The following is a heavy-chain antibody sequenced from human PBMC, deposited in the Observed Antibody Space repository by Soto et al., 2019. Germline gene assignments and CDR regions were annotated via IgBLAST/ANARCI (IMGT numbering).Heavy chain of an antibody. CDR3: TKEKTPMDSGYDAFDI. CDR2: MSASGGTI. D-gene: IGHD5-12*01. V-gene: IGHV3-48*03. CDR1: GFTFSSYE. J-gene: IGHJ3*02. Sequence: LRLSCAASGFTFSSYEIYWVRQSPCKVLDLVAYMSASGGTIFYADSVKGRFTISRDNADKSLYLQMNSLRAEDTAIYYCTKEKTPMDSGYDAFDIWGRGTMVTVSS.